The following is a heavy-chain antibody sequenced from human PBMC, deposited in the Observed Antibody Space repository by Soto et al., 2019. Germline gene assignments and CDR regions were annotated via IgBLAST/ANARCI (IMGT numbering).Heavy chain of an antibody. Sequence: SETLSLTCTVSGGSVSSGSHYCSWIRQPPGKGLEWVAYISYSGSPDYNRSLKSRVSISIVMSKNQISLKVRSVTAADTAVYFCARDRSGSLSSSYAFKIWGQATMVT. V-gene: IGHV4-61*01. CDR3: ARDRSGSLSSSYAFKI. CDR1: GGSVSSGSHY. D-gene: IGHD2-15*01. CDR2: ISYSGSP. J-gene: IGHJ3*02.